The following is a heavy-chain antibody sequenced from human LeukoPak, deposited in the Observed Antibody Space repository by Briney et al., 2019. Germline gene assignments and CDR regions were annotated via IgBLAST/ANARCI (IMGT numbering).Heavy chain of an antibody. V-gene: IGHV1-46*01. Sequence: ASVKVSCKASGYTFTSYYMHWVRQAPGQGLEWMGIINPSGGSTSYAQKFQGRVTMTRDTSTSTVYMELSSLRSEDTAVYYCAREGNRGGELPNWFDPWGQGTLVTVSS. CDR1: GYTFTSYY. D-gene: IGHD3-10*01. J-gene: IGHJ5*02. CDR3: AREGNRGGELPNWFDP. CDR2: INPSGGST.